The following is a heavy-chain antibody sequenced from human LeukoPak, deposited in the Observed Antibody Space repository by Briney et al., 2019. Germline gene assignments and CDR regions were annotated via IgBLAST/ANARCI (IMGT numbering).Heavy chain of an antibody. CDR2: ISTKSSTI. D-gene: IGHD6-13*01. CDR3: AGEPAAADDTFDI. V-gene: IGHV3-48*02. J-gene: IGHJ3*02. Sequence: SGGPLRSSCAAAGFTFSSYGRNWVGQAPGKGLEWISYISTKSSTIYYADSVKGRFTISRDNAKNSLYLQLNSLRDEDTALYYCAGEPAAADDTFDIWGQGTMVTVSS. CDR1: GFTFSSYG.